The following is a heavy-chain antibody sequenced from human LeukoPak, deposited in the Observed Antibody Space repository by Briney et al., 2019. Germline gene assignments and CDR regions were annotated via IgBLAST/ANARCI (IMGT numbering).Heavy chain of an antibody. J-gene: IGHJ3*02. CDR3: ARSQRKTAFDI. Sequence: GESLQISCQGSGYSFTSYWIGWVRQMPGKGLEWMGIIYPGDSDTRYSPSFQGQVTISADKSISTAYLQWSSLKASDTAMYYCARSQRKTAFDIWGQGTMVTVSS. D-gene: IGHD6-25*01. CDR1: GYSFTSYW. V-gene: IGHV5-51*01. CDR2: IYPGDSDT.